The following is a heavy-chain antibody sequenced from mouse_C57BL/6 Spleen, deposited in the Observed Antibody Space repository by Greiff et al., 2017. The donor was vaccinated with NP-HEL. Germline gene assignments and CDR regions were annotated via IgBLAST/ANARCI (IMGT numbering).Heavy chain of an antibody. V-gene: IGHV14-4*01. J-gene: IGHJ4*01. CDR1: GFNIKDDY. CDR2: IDPENGDT. Sequence: VQLQQSGAELVRPGASVKLSCTASGFNIKDDYMHWVKQRPEQGLEWIGWIDPENGDTEYASKFQGKATITADTSSNTAYLQLSSLTSADTAVYYCTTYGSSYCYAMDYWGQGTSVTVSS. CDR3: TTYGSSYCYAMDY. D-gene: IGHD1-1*01.